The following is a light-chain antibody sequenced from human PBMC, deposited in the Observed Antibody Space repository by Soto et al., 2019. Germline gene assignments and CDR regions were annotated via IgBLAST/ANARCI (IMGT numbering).Light chain of an antibody. J-gene: IGKJ1*01. CDR2: GAS. V-gene: IGKV1-5*01. CDR3: SGRNSYSQT. CDR1: QSISYY. Sequence: DIQLTQSPPTLSASVGDRVTITCRASQSISYYLAWYQQMPGKAPKLLIYGASSLQSGVPSRFSGSGSGTEFTLTISSLQPDEFATYFCSGRNSYSQTFGQGTKVEIK.